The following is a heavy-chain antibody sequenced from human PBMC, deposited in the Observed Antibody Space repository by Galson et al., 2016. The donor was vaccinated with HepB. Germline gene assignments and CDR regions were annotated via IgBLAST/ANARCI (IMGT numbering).Heavy chain of an antibody. Sequence: SLRLSCAASGFSFSNAWMNWVRQAPGKGLEWVAGISGSGIDADYTDSVRGRFFISRDNSRTTLFLQMNSLTVEDTAVYYCAFSRGGMAISYLNYWGRGTLVTVST. D-gene: IGHD5-24*01. V-gene: IGHV3-23*01. CDR2: ISGSGIDA. CDR3: AFSRGGMAISYLNY. CDR1: GFSFSNAW. J-gene: IGHJ4*02.